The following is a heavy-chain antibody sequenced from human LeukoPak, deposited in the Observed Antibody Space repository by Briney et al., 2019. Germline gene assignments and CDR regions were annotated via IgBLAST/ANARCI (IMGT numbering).Heavy chain of an antibody. Sequence: GGSLRLSCAASGFTFSSYAMHWVRQAPGKGLEWVSAISGSGGSTYYADSVKGWFTISRDNSKNTLYLQMNSLRAEDTAVYYCAKDPGPLGYGEELDYWGQGTLVTVSS. J-gene: IGHJ4*02. CDR1: GFTFSSYA. D-gene: IGHD4-17*01. CDR3: AKDPGPLGYGEELDY. V-gene: IGHV3-23*01. CDR2: ISGSGGST.